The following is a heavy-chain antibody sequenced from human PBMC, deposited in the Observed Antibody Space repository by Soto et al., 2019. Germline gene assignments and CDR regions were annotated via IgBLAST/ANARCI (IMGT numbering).Heavy chain of an antibody. J-gene: IGHJ4*02. V-gene: IGHV4-31*03. D-gene: IGHD2-8*01. CDR2: IYYSGTT. CDR3: ARRALPQCINGVCYKDGFWDY. Sequence: SETLSLTCTVSGGSVSSGGYYCSWIRQHPGTGLEWIGYIYYSGTTYFNPSLKSRASISLDPSKNEFSLKLTSVTAADTAVYYCARRALPQCINGVCYKDGFWDYWGQGALVTVSS. CDR1: GGSVSSGGYY.